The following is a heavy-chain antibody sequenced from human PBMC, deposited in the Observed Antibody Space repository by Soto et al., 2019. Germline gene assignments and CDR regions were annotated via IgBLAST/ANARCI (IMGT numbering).Heavy chain of an antibody. V-gene: IGHV5-10-1*01. J-gene: IGHJ3*02. CDR2: IDPSDSYT. Sequence: PGESLKISCKGSGYSFTSYWISWVRQMPGKGLEWMGRIDPSDSYTNYSPSFQGHVTISADKSISTAYLQWSSLKASDTAMYYCARLGFGGPTIGFYAFDIWGQGTMVTVSS. CDR1: GYSFTSYW. CDR3: ARLGFGGPTIGFYAFDI. D-gene: IGHD3-10*01.